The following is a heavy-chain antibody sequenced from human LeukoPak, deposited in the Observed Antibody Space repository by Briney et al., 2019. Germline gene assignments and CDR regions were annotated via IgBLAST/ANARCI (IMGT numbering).Heavy chain of an antibody. V-gene: IGHV4-39*01. CDR1: GGSISSSGYY. D-gene: IGHD2-2*01. J-gene: IGHJ4*02. CDR2: IYYSGNT. CDR3: ARHGGYCTSNTCFHFDY. Sequence: SQTLSLTCTVSGGSISSSGYYWGWIRQPPGKGLEWIGSIYYSGNTYYNPSLKSRVTVSVDTSKNQFSLKVNSVTAADTAVYYCARHGGYCTSNTCFHFDYWGQGSLVTVSS.